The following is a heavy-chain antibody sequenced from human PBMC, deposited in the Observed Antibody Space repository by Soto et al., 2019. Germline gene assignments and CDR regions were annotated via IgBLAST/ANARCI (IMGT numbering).Heavy chain of an antibody. CDR2: ISYDGSTK. J-gene: IGHJ4*02. D-gene: IGHD2-8*01. V-gene: IGHV3-30-3*01. CDR1: GFTFSSYA. Sequence: GGSLRLSCAASGFTFSSYAMHWVRQAPGKGLEWVAVISYDGSTKYYADSVKGRFTISRDNSKNTLYLQMNSLRAEDTAVYYCARDPTDMLWEPDYYFDYWGQGTLVTVSS. CDR3: ARDPTDMLWEPDYYFDY.